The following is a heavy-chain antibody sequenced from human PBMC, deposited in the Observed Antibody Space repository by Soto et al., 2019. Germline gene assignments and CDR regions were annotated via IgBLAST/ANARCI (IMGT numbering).Heavy chain of an antibody. CDR2: LSYGGST. Sequence: LSLTCAVSGASVSDGSDFWSWIRQPPGKGLEWLGYLSYGGSTRYNPSLKSRVTISSDTSKNQFSLRLFSVTAADTALYYCARATGYSSTWYDSWGQGQLVTVSS. CDR3: ARATGYSSTWYDS. CDR1: GASVSDGSDF. J-gene: IGHJ5*01. D-gene: IGHD6-13*01. V-gene: IGHV4-61*01.